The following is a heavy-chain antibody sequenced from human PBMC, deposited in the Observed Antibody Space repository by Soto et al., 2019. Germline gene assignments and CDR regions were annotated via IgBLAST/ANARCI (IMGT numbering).Heavy chain of an antibody. CDR1: GFTFGTYA. Sequence: EVQLLEFGGGLVQPGGSLRLSCAASGFTFGTYAMSWVRQAPGKGLEWVSGLYGSGRGISYADSVKGRFTISRDNSNDILYPEMRSLRVEDTAVYYCAQDRQPDGLWPFDHWGQGPLVIVSS. D-gene: IGHD2-8*01. J-gene: IGHJ4*02. CDR2: LYGSGRGI. CDR3: AQDRQPDGLWPFDH. V-gene: IGHV3-23*01.